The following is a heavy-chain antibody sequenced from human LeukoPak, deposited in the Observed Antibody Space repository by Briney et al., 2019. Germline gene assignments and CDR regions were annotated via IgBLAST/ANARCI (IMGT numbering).Heavy chain of an antibody. Sequence: NLSETLSLTCTVSGGSIISYYWSWIRQPAGKGLEWIGRIYASGSTNYNPSLKSRVTMSVDTSKNQFSLKLTSVTAADTAVYYCARGPWGSTSLFDYWGQGTLVTVSS. D-gene: IGHD6-6*01. CDR3: ARGPWGSTSLFDY. J-gene: IGHJ4*02. CDR2: IYASGST. CDR1: GGSIISYY. V-gene: IGHV4-4*07.